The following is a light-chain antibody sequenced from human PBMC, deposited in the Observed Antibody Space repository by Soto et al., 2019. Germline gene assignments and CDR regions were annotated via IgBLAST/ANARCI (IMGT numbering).Light chain of an antibody. J-gene: IGKJ1*01. CDR2: TAS. Sequence: DIKMTQSPSTLSASVGDRVTITCRASQSISTWLAWYQQKPGKAPKLLIYTASSLQSGVPSRFSGSGSGTEFTLTISSLQPDDFATYYCQQYNSIFRTFGQGTKVEIK. CDR1: QSISTW. CDR3: QQYNSIFRT. V-gene: IGKV1-5*03.